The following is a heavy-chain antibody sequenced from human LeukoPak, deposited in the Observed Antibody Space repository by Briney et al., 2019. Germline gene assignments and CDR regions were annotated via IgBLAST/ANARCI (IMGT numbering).Heavy chain of an antibody. CDR3: ARSSAVTTLSLTY. CDR1: GLTFRNYW. CDR2: INSDGSDT. D-gene: IGHD4-17*01. J-gene: IGHJ4*02. V-gene: IGHV3-74*01. Sequence: GGSLRLSCAASGLTFRNYWMHWVRQAPGKGLVWVSRINSDGSDTTYADSVKGRFTVSRDNAKNTLYLQMNSLRVEDTAVYYCARSSAVTTLSLTYWGLGTLVTVSS.